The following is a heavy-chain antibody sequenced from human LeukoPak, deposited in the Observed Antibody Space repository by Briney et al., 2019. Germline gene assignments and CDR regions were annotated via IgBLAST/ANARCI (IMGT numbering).Heavy chain of an antibody. D-gene: IGHD3-3*01. CDR2: INHSGST. CDR3: ARFMYYDFWSGYDY. Sequence: PSETLSLTCAVCGGSFNGSFWSWIRQPPGKGLEWIGEINHSGSTNYSPSLKSRVTISMDTSKNQFSLKLSSVTAADTAVYYCARFMYYDFWSGYDYWGQGTLVTVSS. V-gene: IGHV4-34*01. CDR1: GGSFNGSF. J-gene: IGHJ4*02.